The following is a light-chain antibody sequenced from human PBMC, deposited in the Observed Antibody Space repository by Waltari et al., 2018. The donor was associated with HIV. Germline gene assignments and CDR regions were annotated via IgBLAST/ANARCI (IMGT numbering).Light chain of an antibody. V-gene: IGKV3-15*01. CDR1: QSVSTT. J-gene: IGKJ2*03. Sequence: EIVMTQSPATLSVSPGERATLSCRASQSVSTTLAWYQQKPGQAPRLLIYGASTRATGIPARFSGSGSGTEFTLTISSLQSEDFVVYYCQQYNNWPQSFGQGTTLEIK. CDR3: QQYNNWPQS. CDR2: GAS.